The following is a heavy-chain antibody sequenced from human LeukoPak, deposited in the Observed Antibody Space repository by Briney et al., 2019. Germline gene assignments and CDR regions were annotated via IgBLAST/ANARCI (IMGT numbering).Heavy chain of an antibody. CDR1: GFTFSNYW. D-gene: IGHD5-18*01. Sequence: GGTLRLSCAASGFTFSNYWMSWVRQAPGKGLEWVANIKQDGSEKYYVDSVKGRFTISRDNAKNSLYLQMNSLRAEDTAVYYCARDRWGYSYGGDWGQGTLVTVSS. CDR2: IKQDGSEK. V-gene: IGHV3-7*01. CDR3: ARDRWGYSYGGD. J-gene: IGHJ4*02.